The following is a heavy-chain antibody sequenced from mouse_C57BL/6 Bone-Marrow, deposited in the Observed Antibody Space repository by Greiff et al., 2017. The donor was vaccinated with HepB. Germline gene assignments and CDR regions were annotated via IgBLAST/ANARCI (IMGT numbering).Heavy chain of an antibody. Sequence: DVKLVESGGGLVKPGGSLKLSCAASGFTFSDYGMHWVRQAPEKGLEWVAYISSGSSTIYYADTVKGRFTISRDNAKNTLFLQMTSLRSEDTVMYYCARDNPCAYWGQGTLVTVSA. V-gene: IGHV5-17*01. CDR2: ISSGSSTI. CDR3: ARDNPCAY. D-gene: IGHD1-3*01. CDR1: GFTFSDYG. J-gene: IGHJ3*01.